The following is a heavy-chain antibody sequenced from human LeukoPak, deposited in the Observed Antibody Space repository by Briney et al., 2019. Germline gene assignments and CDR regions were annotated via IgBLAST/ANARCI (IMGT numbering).Heavy chain of an antibody. Sequence: SETLSLTCTVSGGSISSFYWNWLRQPPRKGLEWIGYIDYSGTTNYNPFLKSRVTISVDTSKNQFSLKVYSVTAADTAVYYCARSYSSSSNFDYWGQGTLVTVSS. CDR2: IDYSGTT. D-gene: IGHD6-6*01. V-gene: IGHV4-59*01. CDR1: GGSISSFY. J-gene: IGHJ4*02. CDR3: ARSYSSSSNFDY.